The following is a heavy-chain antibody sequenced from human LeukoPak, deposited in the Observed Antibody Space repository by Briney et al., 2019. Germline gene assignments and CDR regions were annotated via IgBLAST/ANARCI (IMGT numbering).Heavy chain of an antibody. Sequence: PGGSLRLSCAASGFTFSSYGMHWVRQAPGKGLEWVAFIRYDGSSQYYAGSVKGRFTFSRDNSKNTLFLQMNSLRAEDTAVYYCARDSTAYCSSTSCYAGYYYYMDVWGKGTTVTVSS. D-gene: IGHD2-2*01. V-gene: IGHV3-30*02. CDR1: GFTFSSYG. J-gene: IGHJ6*03. CDR3: ARDSTAYCSSTSCYAGYYYYMDV. CDR2: IRYDGSSQ.